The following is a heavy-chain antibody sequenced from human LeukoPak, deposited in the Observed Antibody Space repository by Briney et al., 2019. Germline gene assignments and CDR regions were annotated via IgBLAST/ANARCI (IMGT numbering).Heavy chain of an antibody. CDR1: GDSMSRYY. Sequence: KPSETLSLTCTASGDSMSRYYWSWIRQTPGKGLEWIGYIYYSGSTNYNPSLKSRITISVDTSKNQFSLKLSSVTAADTAVYYCARAPAGPPYYYMDVWGKGTTVTVSS. CDR2: IYYSGST. CDR3: ARAPAGPPYYYMDV. V-gene: IGHV4-59*01. J-gene: IGHJ6*03. D-gene: IGHD6-19*01.